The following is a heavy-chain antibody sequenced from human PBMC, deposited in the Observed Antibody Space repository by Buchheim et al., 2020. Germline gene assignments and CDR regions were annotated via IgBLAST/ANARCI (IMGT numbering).Heavy chain of an antibody. D-gene: IGHD3-9*01. V-gene: IGHV4-4*02. CDR2: IYRSGST. Sequence: QVRLQESGPGLVKPSGTLSLTCAVSGGYVSSNNWWSWARQPPGEGLEWIGEIYRSGSTHYNPSLKSRVTLSLDRSKNQFSLKVDSVTAADTAMYYCARHNDWAVEFWGQG. CDR3: ARHNDWAVEF. J-gene: IGHJ4*02. CDR1: GGYVSSNNW.